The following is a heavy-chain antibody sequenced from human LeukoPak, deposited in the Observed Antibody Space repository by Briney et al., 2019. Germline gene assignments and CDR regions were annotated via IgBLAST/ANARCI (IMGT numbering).Heavy chain of an antibody. V-gene: IGHV4-59*08. D-gene: IGHD2-15*01. CDR1: GGSISSYY. Sequence: SETLSLTCTVSGGSISSYYWSWIRQPPGKGLEWIGYIYYSGSTNHSPSLKSRVTISVDTSKNQLSLKLSSVTAADTAVYYCATLRYCSGGSCYPKYFHHWGQGTLVTVSS. CDR3: ATLRYCSGGSCYPKYFHH. CDR2: IYYSGST. J-gene: IGHJ1*01.